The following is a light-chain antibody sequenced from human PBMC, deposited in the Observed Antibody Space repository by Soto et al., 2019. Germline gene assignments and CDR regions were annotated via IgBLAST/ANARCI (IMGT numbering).Light chain of an antibody. CDR1: SSNIGINY. CDR3: AAWDDSLSGVV. CDR2: RNN. V-gene: IGLV1-47*01. Sequence: QSVLTQPPSASGTPGQRVTISCSGSSSNIGINYVFWYQHLPGTAPKLLIYRNNQRPSGVPDRFSGSKSGTSDSLAISGLGSEDETDYYCAAWDDSLSGVVFGGGTKLTVL. J-gene: IGLJ2*01.